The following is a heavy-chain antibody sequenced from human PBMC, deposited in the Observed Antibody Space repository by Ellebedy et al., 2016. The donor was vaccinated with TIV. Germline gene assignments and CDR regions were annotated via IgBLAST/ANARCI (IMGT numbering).Heavy chain of an antibody. D-gene: IGHD4-23*01. CDR3: VRDGNSYNFDY. Sequence: GESLKISCAASGFTFNYYWMHWVRQAPGKGLVWVSRIKGDGNDTRYADSVEGRFTISRDNAKNTLYLQMNNVRAEDTAVYYCVRDGNSYNFDYWGQGSLVAVSS. CDR1: GFTFNYYW. V-gene: IGHV3-74*01. J-gene: IGHJ4*02. CDR2: IKGDGNDT.